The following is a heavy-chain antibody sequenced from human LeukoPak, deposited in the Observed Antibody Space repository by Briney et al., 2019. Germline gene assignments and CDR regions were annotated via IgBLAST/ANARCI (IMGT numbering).Heavy chain of an antibody. CDR1: QYSFTTYW. CDR2: IYPGDSDT. V-gene: IGHV5-51*01. D-gene: IGHD5-24*01. J-gene: IGHJ4*02. CDR3: ARQLSREMAIDY. Sequence: GESLKISCKGSQYSFTTYWIGWVRQMPGKGLEWMGIIYPGDSDTRYSPSFQGQVTISADKSISIAYLQWSSLKASDTAMYYCARQLSREMAIDYWGQGTLVTVSS.